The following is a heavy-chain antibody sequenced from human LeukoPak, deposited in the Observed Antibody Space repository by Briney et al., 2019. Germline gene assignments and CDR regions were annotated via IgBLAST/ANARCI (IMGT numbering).Heavy chain of an antibody. CDR3: AKDHYGSGFFGVYMDV. CDR1: GFTFSSYG. J-gene: IGHJ6*03. D-gene: IGHD3-10*01. CDR2: IRYDGSNK. Sequence: PGGSLRLSCAASGFTFSSYGMHWVRQAPGKGLEWVAFIRYDGSNKYYADSVKGRFTISRDNSKNTLYLQMNSLRAEDTAVYYCAKDHYGSGFFGVYMDVRGKGTTVTISS. V-gene: IGHV3-30*02.